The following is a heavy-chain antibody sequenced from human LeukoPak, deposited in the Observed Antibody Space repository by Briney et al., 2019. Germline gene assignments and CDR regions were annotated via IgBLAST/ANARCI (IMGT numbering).Heavy chain of an antibody. CDR2: INHSGST. J-gene: IGHJ6*02. CDR1: GGSFSGYY. V-gene: IGHV4-34*01. CDR3: ARASMVRGISGMDV. Sequence: SETLSLTCAVYGGSFSGYYWSWIRQPPGKGLEWIGEINHSGSTNYNPSLKSRVTISVDTSKNQFSLKLSSVTAADTAVYYCARASMVRGISGMDVWGQGTTVTVSS. D-gene: IGHD3-10*01.